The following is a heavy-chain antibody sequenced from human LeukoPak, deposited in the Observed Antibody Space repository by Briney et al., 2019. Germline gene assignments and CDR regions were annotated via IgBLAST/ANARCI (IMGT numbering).Heavy chain of an antibody. CDR3: ATGGRGVPAARRLKFGNWFDL. V-gene: IGHV4-34*01. Sequence: SETLSLTCAVYGGSFSGYHWSWIRQPPGKGLEWIGEINHSGDTNYNPSLKSRVTISQDTSKNQFSLKLNSVTAADTAVYYCATGGRGVPAARRLKFGNWFDLWGQGTLVTVSS. J-gene: IGHJ5*02. D-gene: IGHD2-2*01. CDR1: GGSFSGYH. CDR2: INHSGDT.